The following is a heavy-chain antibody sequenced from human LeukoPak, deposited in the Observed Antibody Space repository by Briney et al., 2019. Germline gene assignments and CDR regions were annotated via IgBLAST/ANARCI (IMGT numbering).Heavy chain of an antibody. CDR3: AKFWAPPPYVLWFGETWYFDV. J-gene: IGHJ2*01. CDR1: GFTFSSYA. CDR2: ISGSGGST. V-gene: IGHV3-23*01. Sequence: GGSLRLSCAASGFTFSSYAMSWVRQAPGKGLEWVSAISGSGGSTYYADSVKGRFTISRDNSKNTLYLQMNSLRAEDTAVYYCAKFWAPPPYVLWFGETWYFDVWGRGTLVTVSS. D-gene: IGHD3-10*01.